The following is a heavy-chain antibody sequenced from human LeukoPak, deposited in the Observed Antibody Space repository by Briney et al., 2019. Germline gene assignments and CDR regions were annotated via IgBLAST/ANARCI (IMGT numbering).Heavy chain of an antibody. CDR1: GFTSSDYY. CDR2: ISSSGNTI. V-gene: IGHV3-11*01. CDR3: SKDXAPPTYYYDXXXXXXFDY. J-gene: IGHJ4*01. D-gene: IGHD3-22*01. Sequence: GGSLRLSCAASGFTSSDYYMSWIRQAPGKGLEWVSYISSSGNTIYYADSVKGRFTISRDNAKNSLSLQMNSLRAEDTAVYYCSKDXAPPTYYYDXXXXXXFDY.